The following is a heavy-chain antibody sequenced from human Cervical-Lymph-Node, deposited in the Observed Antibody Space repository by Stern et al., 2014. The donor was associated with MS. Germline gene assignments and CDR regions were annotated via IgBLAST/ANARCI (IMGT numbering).Heavy chain of an antibody. D-gene: IGHD6-19*01. Sequence: EVQLVESGGGLVQPGGSLRLSCASSGFTFRSYWMHWVRQAPGKGLVWFSRINSDGSSTSYADSVKGRFTISRDNAKNTLYLQMNSLRAEDTAVYYCARGIAVAGTEIDYWGQGTLVTVSS. J-gene: IGHJ4*02. CDR3: ARGIAVAGTEIDY. CDR1: GFTFRSYW. V-gene: IGHV3-74*01. CDR2: INSDGSST.